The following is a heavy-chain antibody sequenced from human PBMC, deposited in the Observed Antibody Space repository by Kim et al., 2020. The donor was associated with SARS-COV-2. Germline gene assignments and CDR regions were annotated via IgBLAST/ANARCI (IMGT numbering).Heavy chain of an antibody. CDR1: GFTFSSYA. V-gene: IGHV3-23*01. J-gene: IGHJ5*02. D-gene: IGHD3-10*01. CDR3: AKDAGGYYYGSGPFDP. CDR2: ISGSGGST. Sequence: GGSLRLSCAASGFTFSSYAMSWVRQAPGKGLEWVSAISGSGGSTYYADSVKGRFTISRDNSKNTLYLQMNSLRAEDTAVYYCAKDAGGYYYGSGPFDPWGQGTLVTVSS.